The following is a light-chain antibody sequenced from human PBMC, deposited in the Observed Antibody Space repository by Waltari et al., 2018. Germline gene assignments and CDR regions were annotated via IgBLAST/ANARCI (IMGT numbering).Light chain of an antibody. J-gene: IGLJ2*01. Sequence: QSALTQPRSVSGSPGQSVTTSCPGTRSDIGGYNYVSWYQQHPGKAPKLVIYAGSKRPSGVPDHFAGSKSGNTASLTISGLQAEDEADYYCCSFAGSQTVISGGGTRLTVL. V-gene: IGLV2-11*01. CDR1: RSDIGGYNY. CDR3: CSFAGSQTVI. CDR2: AGS.